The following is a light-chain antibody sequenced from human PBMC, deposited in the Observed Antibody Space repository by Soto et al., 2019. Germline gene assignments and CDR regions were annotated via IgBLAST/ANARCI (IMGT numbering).Light chain of an antibody. Sequence: QSVLTQPASVSGSPGQSITISCTGTSSDVGSYNLVSWYQQHPGKAPKLMIYEGTKRPSGVSNRFSGSKSGNTASLTISGLQAEDAADYYCCSYAGSSIVAFGGGTNLTVL. CDR3: CSYAGSSIVA. CDR1: SSDVGSYNL. V-gene: IGLV2-23*01. J-gene: IGLJ2*01. CDR2: EGT.